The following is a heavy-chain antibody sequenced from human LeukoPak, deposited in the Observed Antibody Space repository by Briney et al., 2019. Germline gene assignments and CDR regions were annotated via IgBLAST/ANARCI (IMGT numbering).Heavy chain of an antibody. CDR1: GDSVSSNSAA. D-gene: IGHD6-19*01. J-gene: IGHJ6*02. V-gene: IGHV6-1*01. CDR2: TYYRSKWYN. CDR3: ARGMAVAGNYYYYYGMDV. Sequence: SQTLSLTCAISGDSVSSNSAAWNWLRQSPSRGLEWLGRTYYRSKWYNDYAVSVKSRITINPDTSKNQFSLQLNSVTPEDTAVYYCARGMAVAGNYYYYYGMDVWGQGTTVTVSS.